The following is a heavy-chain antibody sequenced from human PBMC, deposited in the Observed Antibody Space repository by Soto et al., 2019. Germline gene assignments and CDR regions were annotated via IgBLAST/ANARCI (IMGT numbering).Heavy chain of an antibody. CDR3: VKDQDTYGQAVFDS. CDR1: GGSFSGYY. J-gene: IGHJ4*02. V-gene: IGHV4-34*01. Sequence: SETLYLTCAVYGGSFSGYYWTWIRTPPGKGLEWIGEINHSGSTNYNPSLKSRVTISVDTSKNTVYLQMNSLRAEDTALYYCVKDQDTYGQAVFDSWGQGTLVTVSS. CDR2: INHSGST. D-gene: IGHD2-15*01.